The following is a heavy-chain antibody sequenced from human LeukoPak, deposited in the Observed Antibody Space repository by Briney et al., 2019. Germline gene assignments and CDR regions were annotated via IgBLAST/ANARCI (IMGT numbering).Heavy chain of an antibody. CDR2: INSDGSST. D-gene: IGHD1-26*01. J-gene: IGHJ4*02. Sequence: GGSLRLSCAASGFTFSTYWMHWVRQAPGKGLVWVSRINSDGSSTTYADSVKGRFTISRDNAKNSLYLQMNSLRAEDTAVYYCARAEVGLDYWGQGTLVTVSS. CDR3: ARAEVGLDY. V-gene: IGHV3-74*01. CDR1: GFTFSTYW.